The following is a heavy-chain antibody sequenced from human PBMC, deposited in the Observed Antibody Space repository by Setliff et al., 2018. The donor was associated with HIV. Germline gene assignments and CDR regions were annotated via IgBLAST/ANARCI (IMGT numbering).Heavy chain of an antibody. V-gene: IGHV4-34*01. CDR3: ARSSMAGFDY. Sequence: SETLSLTCTVYGASFSDYYWGWIRLSPTKGLEWIGSIHLSDTYYNPSLKSRVTISVDTSKDQFSLKLTSLTAADTAAYYCARSSMAGFDYWGQGKLVTVSS. J-gene: IGHJ4*02. CDR1: GASFSDYY. D-gene: IGHD6-19*01. CDR2: IHLSDT.